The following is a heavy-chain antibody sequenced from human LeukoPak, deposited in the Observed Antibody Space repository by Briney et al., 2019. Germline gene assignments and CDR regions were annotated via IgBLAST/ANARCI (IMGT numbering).Heavy chain of an antibody. D-gene: IGHD3-10*01. CDR2: ISYDGSNK. CDR1: GFTFSSYA. J-gene: IGHJ4*02. Sequence: GRSLRLSCAASGFTFSSYAMHWVRQAPGKGLEWVAVISYDGSNKYYADSVKGRFTISRDNSKNTLYLQMNSLRAEDTAVYYCARVFYTRGYYGSGSPAYFDYWGQGTLVTVSS. V-gene: IGHV3-30*04. CDR3: ARVFYTRGYYGSGSPAYFDY.